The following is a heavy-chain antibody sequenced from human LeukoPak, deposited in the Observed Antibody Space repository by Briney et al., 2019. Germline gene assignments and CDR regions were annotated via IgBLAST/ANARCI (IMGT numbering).Heavy chain of an antibody. Sequence: GGSLRLSCAASGFTFSSYSMNWVRQAPGKGLEWVSSISSSSSYIYYADSVKGRFTISRDNAKNSLYLQMNSLRAEDTAVYYCARDSKWELIPFDYWGQGTLVTVSS. CDR2: ISSSSSYI. D-gene: IGHD1-26*01. CDR3: ARDSKWELIPFDY. V-gene: IGHV3-21*01. J-gene: IGHJ4*02. CDR1: GFTFSSYS.